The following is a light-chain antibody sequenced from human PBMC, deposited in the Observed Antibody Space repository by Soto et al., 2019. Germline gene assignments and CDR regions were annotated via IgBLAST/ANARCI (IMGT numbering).Light chain of an antibody. Sequence: QSVLAQPASVSGSPGQSITISCTGTSSDVGVSNYVSWYQQHPGKAPKLMVYEVSNRPSGVSDRFSGSKSGNTASLTISGLQAEDEADYYCGSYTSSSTLYVFGNGTKLSVL. CDR3: GSYTSSSTLYV. J-gene: IGLJ1*01. V-gene: IGLV2-14*01. CDR2: EVS. CDR1: SSDVGVSNY.